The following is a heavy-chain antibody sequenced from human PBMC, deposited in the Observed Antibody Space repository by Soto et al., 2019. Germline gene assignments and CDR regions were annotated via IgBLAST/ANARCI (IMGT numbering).Heavy chain of an antibody. CDR1: AFTFSTYA. Sequence: HEQLVESGGGVVQPGRSLRLSCAASAFTFSTYAMHRVRQAPGKELEWVAVISYDGSNKYFADSVKGRFTISRDNSKNALYLQMSSLRAEDTAGYYCARSSHKLRYGMEVWGQGTTVTVSS. J-gene: IGHJ6*02. D-gene: IGHD2-15*01. CDR2: ISYDGSNK. CDR3: ARSSHKLRYGMEV. V-gene: IGHV3-30-3*01.